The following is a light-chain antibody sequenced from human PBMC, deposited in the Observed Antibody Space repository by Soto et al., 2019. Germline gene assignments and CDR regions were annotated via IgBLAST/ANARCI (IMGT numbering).Light chain of an antibody. CDR2: DAS. J-gene: IGKJ1*01. CDR1: QNIRRW. CDR3: QQYNSYPWT. V-gene: IGKV1-5*01. Sequence: DIPTTQSPSTLSASVGARVTISCRASQNIRRWLAWYQQKPGKAPKLLIYDASSLESGAPSRFSGSGSGTEFILTIDSVQPDDFATYYCQQYNSYPWTFGQGTKVDI.